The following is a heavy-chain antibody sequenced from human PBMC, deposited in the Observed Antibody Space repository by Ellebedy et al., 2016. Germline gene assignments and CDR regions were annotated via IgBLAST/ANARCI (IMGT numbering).Heavy chain of an antibody. CDR2: MYAGGSE. J-gene: IGHJ3*01. CDR1: GFRVTSND. Sequence: GGSLRLXXAASGFRVTSNDMSWVRQAPGRELELVSLMYAGGSEYYADSVKGRFAITRDTSMNRLYLHMSVLEGGDTALYYCVTRLNGAFDFWGQGTMVSVSS. V-gene: IGHV3-53*01. CDR3: VTRLNGAFDF.